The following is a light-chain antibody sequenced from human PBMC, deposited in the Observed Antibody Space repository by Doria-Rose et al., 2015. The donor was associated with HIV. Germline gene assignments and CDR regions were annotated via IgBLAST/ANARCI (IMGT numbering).Light chain of an antibody. Sequence: TQSPGTLSLSPGERATLSCRASQSVSSSYLAWYQQKPGQAPGLLIYGASSRATGIPDRFSGSGSGTDFTLTISRLEPEDFAVYYCQQYGSSPPYTFGQGTKLEI. V-gene: IGKV3-20*01. CDR3: QQYGSSPPYT. CDR2: GAS. J-gene: IGKJ2*01. CDR1: QSVSSSY.